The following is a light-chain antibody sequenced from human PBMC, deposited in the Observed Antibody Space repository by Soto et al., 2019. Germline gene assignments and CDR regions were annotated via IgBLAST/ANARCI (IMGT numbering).Light chain of an antibody. CDR3: QQRNNWPLT. V-gene: IGKV3-11*01. CDR2: DAS. J-gene: IGKJ4*01. CDR1: QGVSMF. Sequence: EIVLTQSPATVSLSPGERATLSCRVSQGVSMFLAWIQQKPGQPPRLLIYDASKRATGIPPRFSGSGSGTDFNLTISTVEPEDFALYYCQQRNNWPLTFGGGTKVEIK.